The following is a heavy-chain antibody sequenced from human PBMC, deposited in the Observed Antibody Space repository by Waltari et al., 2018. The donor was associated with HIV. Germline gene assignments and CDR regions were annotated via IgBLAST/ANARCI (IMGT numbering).Heavy chain of an antibody. Sequence: EGQLVESGGGLVQPGGSLRLSCAASGFTFSSYWMSWVRQAPGKGREWVANIKQDGSEKDDVDSVKGRVTSSRDNAKNSLYLQMNSLRAEDTAVYFCARRRGSYCLDYWGQGTLVTVSS. CDR1: GFTFSSYW. V-gene: IGHV3-7*01. D-gene: IGHD1-26*01. CDR2: IKQDGSEK. J-gene: IGHJ4*02. CDR3: ARRRGSYCLDY.